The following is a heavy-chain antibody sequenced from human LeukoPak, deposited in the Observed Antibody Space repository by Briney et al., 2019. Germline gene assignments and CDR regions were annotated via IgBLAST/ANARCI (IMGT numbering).Heavy chain of an antibody. V-gene: IGHV3-23*01. D-gene: IGHD4-23*01. CDR1: GFTFSSYA. CDR2: ISGSGDNT. CDR3: ARGTVVTYFDY. Sequence: PGGSLRLSCVASGFTFSSYAMNWVRQAPGKGLEWVSGISGSGDNTYYADSVKGRFTISRDNSKNTLYLQMNSLRAEDTAVYYCARGTVVTYFDYWGQGTLVTVSS. J-gene: IGHJ4*02.